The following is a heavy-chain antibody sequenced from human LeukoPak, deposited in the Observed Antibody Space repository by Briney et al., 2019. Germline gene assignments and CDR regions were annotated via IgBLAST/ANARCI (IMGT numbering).Heavy chain of an antibody. Sequence: SETLSLTCTVSGGSISNYYWSWIRQPAGKGLEWIGRINTSGNTNYNPSLKSRVTMSVDTTKTQASLKLRSVTAADTAVYYCAREKDYGDSRGLDPWGQGTLVTVSS. CDR2: INTSGNT. J-gene: IGHJ5*02. CDR1: GGSISNYY. D-gene: IGHD4-17*01. V-gene: IGHV4-4*07. CDR3: AREKDYGDSRGLDP.